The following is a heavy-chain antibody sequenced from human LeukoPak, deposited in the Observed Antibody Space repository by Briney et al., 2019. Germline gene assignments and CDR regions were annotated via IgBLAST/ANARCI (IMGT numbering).Heavy chain of an antibody. V-gene: IGHV3-23*01. CDR1: GFTFSSYA. CDR2: ISGSGGST. CDR3: AKDRIAVAAATPDY. D-gene: IGHD6-19*01. J-gene: IGHJ4*02. Sequence: TGGSLRLSCAASGFTFSSYAMSWVRQAPGKGLEWVSGISGSGGSTYYADSVKGRFTISRDNSKNTMYMQMNSLRAEDTAVYYCAKDRIAVAAATPDYWGQGALVTVSS.